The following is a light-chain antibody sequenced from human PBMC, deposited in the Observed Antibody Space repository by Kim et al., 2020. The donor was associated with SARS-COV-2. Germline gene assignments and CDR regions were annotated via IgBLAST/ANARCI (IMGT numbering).Light chain of an antibody. CDR2: RNN. J-gene: IGLJ3*02. Sequence: QTATLICTGNSNNVGNQGAAWLQQHQGHPPKLLSYRNNNRPSGISERLSASRSGNTASLTITGLQPEDEADYYCSAWDSSLIAWVFGGGTQLTVL. CDR3: SAWDSSLIAWV. CDR1: SNNVGNQG. V-gene: IGLV10-54*01.